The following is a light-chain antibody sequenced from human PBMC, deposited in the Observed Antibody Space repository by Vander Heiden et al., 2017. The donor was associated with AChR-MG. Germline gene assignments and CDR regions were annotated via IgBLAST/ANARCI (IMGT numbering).Light chain of an antibody. Sequence: VVLTQSPGTLSLSPGERATLSCRTSQTVVSNSLAWYQQKHGQAPRLLISGASRRATGIPDRFSGSGSGTDFTLTITRVEPEDFAVYYCHHDAYSPDTFGGGTKVEIK. CDR3: HHDAYSPDT. V-gene: IGKV3-20*01. CDR1: QTVVSNS. CDR2: GAS. J-gene: IGKJ4*01.